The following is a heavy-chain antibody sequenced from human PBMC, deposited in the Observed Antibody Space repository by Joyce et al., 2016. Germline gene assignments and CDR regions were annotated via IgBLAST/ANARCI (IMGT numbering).Heavy chain of an antibody. J-gene: IGHJ2*01. CDR3: ARDSLRGWFFDL. CDR1: GFTFSTYS. CDR2: ISNSSNTI. D-gene: IGHD4-17*01. V-gene: IGHV3-48*02. Sequence: EVQLVESGGGLVQPGGSLRLSCAAAGFTFSTYSMNWVRQAPGKGLEWISYISNSSNTIYYADSVKGRFTISRDNANKSLYLQMNSLRDEDTAVYYCARDSLRGWFFDLWGRGTLFTVSS.